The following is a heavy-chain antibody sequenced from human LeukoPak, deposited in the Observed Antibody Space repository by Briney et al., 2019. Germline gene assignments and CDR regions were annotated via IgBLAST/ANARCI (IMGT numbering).Heavy chain of an antibody. CDR2: IYTSGST. Sequence: SETLSVSCTVSGGSISSYYWSWIRQPAGKGLEWIGRIYTSGSTNYNPSLKSRVTMSVDTSKNQFSLKLSSVTAADTAVYYCASQYYDSSGYYYVRYFDYWGQGSLVSVSS. D-gene: IGHD3-22*01. CDR3: ASQYYDSSGYYYVRYFDY. V-gene: IGHV4-4*07. CDR1: GGSISSYY. J-gene: IGHJ4*02.